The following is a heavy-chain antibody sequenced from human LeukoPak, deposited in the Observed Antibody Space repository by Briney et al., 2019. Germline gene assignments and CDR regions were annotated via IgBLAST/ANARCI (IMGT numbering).Heavy chain of an antibody. CDR2: MNYNSGNT. Sequence: RASVKVSCKASGYTFTSFDINWVRQATGQGLEWMGWMNYNSGNTGYAQKFQGRVIMTRNISISTAYMELSSLRSEDSAVYYCARWFSSTSLFDYWGQGTLVTVSS. CDR3: ARWFSSTSLFDY. V-gene: IGHV1-8*01. CDR1: GYTFTSFD. D-gene: IGHD2-2*01. J-gene: IGHJ4*02.